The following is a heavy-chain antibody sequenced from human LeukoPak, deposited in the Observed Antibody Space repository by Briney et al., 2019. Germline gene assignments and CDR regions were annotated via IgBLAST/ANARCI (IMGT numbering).Heavy chain of an antibody. V-gene: IGHV3-74*01. CDR2: SDGSAT. J-gene: IGHJ5*02. Sequence: GGSLRLSCAPSGFTFSNYWMHWVRQAPGKGRVWVSPSDGSATDYPDSVRGRFTISRDNAKNTLYLQMNSLRAADTAVYYCARATVTMDWFDPWGQGTLVTVSS. D-gene: IGHD4-17*01. CDR3: ARATVTMDWFDP. CDR1: GFTFSNYW.